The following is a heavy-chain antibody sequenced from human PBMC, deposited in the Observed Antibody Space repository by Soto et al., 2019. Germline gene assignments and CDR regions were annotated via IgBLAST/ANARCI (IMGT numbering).Heavy chain of an antibody. D-gene: IGHD6-6*01. V-gene: IGHV4-30-4*01. CDR1: GGSISSGDYY. CDR3: ASERPDDPRFDP. Sequence: SETLSLTCTVSGGSISSGDYYWSWIRQPPGKGLEWIGYIYHSGSTYYNPSLKSRVTISVGTSKNQFSLKLSSVTAADTAVYYCASERPDDPRFDPWGQGTLVTVSS. CDR2: IYHSGST. J-gene: IGHJ5*02.